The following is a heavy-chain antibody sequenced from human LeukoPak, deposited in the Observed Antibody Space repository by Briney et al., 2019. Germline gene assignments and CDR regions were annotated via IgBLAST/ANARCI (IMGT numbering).Heavy chain of an antibody. CDR1: GGSISSGSYY. CDR3: ARFGGYDSPNWFDP. J-gene: IGHJ5*02. D-gene: IGHD5-12*01. CDR2: IYTSGST. V-gene: IGHV4-61*02. Sequence: SQXLSLTCTVSGGSISSGSYYWSWIRQPAGKGLEWIGRIYTSGSTNYNPSLKSRFTISVDTSKNQFSLKLRSVTAADTAVYYCARFGGYDSPNWFDPWGQGTLVSVSS.